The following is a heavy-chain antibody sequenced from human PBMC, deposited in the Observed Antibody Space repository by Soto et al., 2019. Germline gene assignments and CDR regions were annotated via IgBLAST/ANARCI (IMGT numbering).Heavy chain of an antibody. CDR2: IKQDGSEK. D-gene: IGHD3-10*01. CDR3: ARTRGKHYYYYMDV. CDR1: GFTFSSYW. Sequence: GGSLRLSCAASGFTFSSYWMSWVRQAPGKGLEWVANIKQDGSEKYYVDSVKGRFTISRDNAKNSLYLQMNSLRAEDTAVYYCARTRGKHYYYYMDVWGKGTTVTVSS. V-gene: IGHV3-7*01. J-gene: IGHJ6*03.